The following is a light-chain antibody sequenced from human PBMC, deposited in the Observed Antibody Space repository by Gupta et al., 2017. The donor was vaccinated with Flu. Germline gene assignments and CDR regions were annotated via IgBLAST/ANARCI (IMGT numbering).Light chain of an antibody. V-gene: IGLV3-1*01. CDR3: QAWDSSTRMV. J-gene: IGLJ3*02. CDR2: QDT. CDR1: KLGDKY. Sequence: SYELTQPPSVSVSPGQTASITCSGDKLGDKYVCWYQQKPGQSPVLVIYQDTKRPSGIPERFSGSNSGNTATLTISGTQAMDEADYYCQAWDSSTRMVFGGGTKLTVL.